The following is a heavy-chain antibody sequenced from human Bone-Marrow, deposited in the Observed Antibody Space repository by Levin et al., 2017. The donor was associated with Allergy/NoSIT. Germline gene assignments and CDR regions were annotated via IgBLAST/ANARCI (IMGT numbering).Heavy chain of an antibody. J-gene: IGHJ4*02. CDR1: GFSLSTSGVG. CDR2: IYCHETK. CDR3: AHRRAMEVAGAFDH. D-gene: IGHD6-19*01. V-gene: IGHV2-5*01. Sequence: NASGPTLVKPPETLTLTCAFSGFSLSTSGVGVAWIRQPPGKALAFLVLIYCHETKRYSPSLLHRLTITKDSSKDQVALIVTNLDPVDTGTYFCAHRRAMEVAGAFDHWGQGTRVSVSS.